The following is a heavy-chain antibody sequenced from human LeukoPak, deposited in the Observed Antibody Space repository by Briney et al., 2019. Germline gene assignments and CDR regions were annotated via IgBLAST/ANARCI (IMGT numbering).Heavy chain of an antibody. CDR2: IIPIFGTA. J-gene: IGHJ4*02. CDR3: ARGLDYYDSSGYFDY. CDR1: GGTFSSYA. Sequence: GASVKVSCKASGGTFSSYAISWVRQAPGQGLEWMGVIIPIFGTANYAQKFQGRVTITADESTSTAYMELSSLRSEDTAVYYCARGLDYYDSSGYFDYWGQGTLVTVSS. D-gene: IGHD3-22*01. V-gene: IGHV1-69*13.